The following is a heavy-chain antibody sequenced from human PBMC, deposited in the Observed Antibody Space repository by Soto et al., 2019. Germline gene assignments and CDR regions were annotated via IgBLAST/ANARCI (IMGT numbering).Heavy chain of an antibody. CDR2: IYYSGST. D-gene: IGHD2-15*01. Sequence: SETLSLTCTVSGGSISSYYWSWIRQPPGKGLEWIGYIYYSGSTTYNPSLKSRVTISVDTSKNQFSLKLSSVPAADTAVYYCARHGYCSGGSCFLAFDYWGQGTLVTVSS. CDR1: GGSISSYY. CDR3: ARHGYCSGGSCFLAFDY. V-gene: IGHV4-59*08. J-gene: IGHJ4*02.